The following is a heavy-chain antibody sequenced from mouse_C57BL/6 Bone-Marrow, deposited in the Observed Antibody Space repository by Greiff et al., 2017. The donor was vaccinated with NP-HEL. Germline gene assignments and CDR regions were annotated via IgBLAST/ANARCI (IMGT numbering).Heavy chain of an antibody. V-gene: IGHV5-9-1*02. D-gene: IGHD2-2*01. Sequence: EVQRVESGEGLVKPGGSLKLSCAASGFTFSSYAMSWVRQTPEKRLEWVAYISSGGDYIYYADTVKGRFTISRDNARNTLYLQMISLKSEDTAMYYCTRWGLQPFDYWGQGTTLTVSS. CDR1: GFTFSSYA. J-gene: IGHJ2*01. CDR2: ISSGGDYI. CDR3: TRWGLQPFDY.